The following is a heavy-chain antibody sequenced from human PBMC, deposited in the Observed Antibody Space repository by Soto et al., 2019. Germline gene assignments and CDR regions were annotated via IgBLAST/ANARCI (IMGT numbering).Heavy chain of an antibody. Sequence: SETLSLTCTVSGGSVSSGSYYWSWIRQPPGKGLEWIGYIYYSGSTNYNPSLKSRVTISVDTSKNQFSLKLSSVTAADTAVYYCARDHVGATAYYYYYYGMDVWGQGTTVTVSS. CDR3: ARDHVGATAYYYYYYGMDV. D-gene: IGHD1-26*01. V-gene: IGHV4-61*01. CDR2: IYYSGST. J-gene: IGHJ6*02. CDR1: GGSVSSGSYY.